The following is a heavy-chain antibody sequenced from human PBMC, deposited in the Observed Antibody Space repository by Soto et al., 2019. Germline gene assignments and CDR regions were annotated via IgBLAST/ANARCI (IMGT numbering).Heavy chain of an antibody. CDR2: IKQDGSEK. D-gene: IGHD2-15*01. CDR1: GFTFSSYW. J-gene: IGHJ4*02. Sequence: GGSLRLSCAASGFTFSSYWMSWVRQAPGKGLEWVANIKQDGSEKYYVDSVKGRFTISRDNAKNSLYLQMNSLRAEDTAVYYCARSGPLVDCSGGSCYPTGFDYWGQGTLVTVSS. V-gene: IGHV3-7*01. CDR3: ARSGPLVDCSGGSCYPTGFDY.